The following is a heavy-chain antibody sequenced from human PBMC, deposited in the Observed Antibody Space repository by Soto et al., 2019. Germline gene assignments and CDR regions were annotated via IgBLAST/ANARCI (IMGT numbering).Heavy chain of an antibody. CDR2: INDSGGST. CDR1: GFTFSNHG. V-gene: IGHV3-23*01. J-gene: IGHJ4*02. Sequence: PGGSLRLSCAASGFTFSNHGTSWVRQAPGKGLEWVSSINDSGGSTYYADSVKGRFTISRDNFKNTLYLQMNSLRAEDTAVYYCARGLRWVDYWGQGTLVTVSS. CDR3: ARGLRWVDY. D-gene: IGHD4-17*01.